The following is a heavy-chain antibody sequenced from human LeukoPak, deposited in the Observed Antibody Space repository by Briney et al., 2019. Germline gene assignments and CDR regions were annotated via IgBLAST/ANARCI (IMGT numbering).Heavy chain of an antibody. Sequence: GGSLRLSCAASGFTFSDYYMSWIRQAPGKGLEWVSYISSGSTIYYADSVKGRFTISRDNAKNSLYLQMNSLRAEDTAVYYCARDRRIAVAGTDYWGQGTLVTVSS. V-gene: IGHV3-11*01. CDR3: ARDRRIAVAGTDY. CDR2: ISSGSTI. J-gene: IGHJ4*02. CDR1: GFTFSDYY. D-gene: IGHD6-19*01.